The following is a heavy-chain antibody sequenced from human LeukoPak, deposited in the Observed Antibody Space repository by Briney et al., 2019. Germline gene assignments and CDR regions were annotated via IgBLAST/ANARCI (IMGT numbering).Heavy chain of an antibody. CDR1: GFSFSDSP. V-gene: IGHV3-73*01. D-gene: IGHD3-9*01. J-gene: IGHJ4*02. CDR3: TRQRPQTGTFDY. Sequence: HPGGSLRLSCAASGFSFSDSPMPWVRQASGKGLEWVGRVRDRANSYATGYAASVEGRFTISRDDSENTAYLQMNSLIIEDTAVYYCTRQRPQTGTFDYWGQGVPVTVSS. CDR2: VRDRANSYAT.